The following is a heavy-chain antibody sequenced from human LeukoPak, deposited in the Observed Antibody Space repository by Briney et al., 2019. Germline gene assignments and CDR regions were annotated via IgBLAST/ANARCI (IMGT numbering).Heavy chain of an antibody. D-gene: IGHD5-24*01. CDR3: ARVTGDRDGYKGYYYYYMDV. CDR1: GGSISSYY. CDR2: IYYSGST. V-gene: IGHV4-59*01. Sequence: SETLSLTCTVSGGSISSYYWSWILQPPGKGLEWIGYIYYSGSTNYNPSLKSRVTISVDTSKNQFSLKLSSVTAADTAVYYCARVTGDRDGYKGYYYYYMDVWGKGTTVTVSS. J-gene: IGHJ6*03.